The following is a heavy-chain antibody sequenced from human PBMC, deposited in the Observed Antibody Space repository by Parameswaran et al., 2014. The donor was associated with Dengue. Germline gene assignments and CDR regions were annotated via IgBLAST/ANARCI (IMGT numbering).Heavy chain of an antibody. CDR3: AKAVGAATT. CDR2: INPNSGGT. Sequence: WVRQAPGQGLEWMGWINPNSGGTNYAQKFQGRVTMTRDTSVSTACMELSRLRSDDTAVYYCAKAVGAATTWGQGTLVTVSS. J-gene: IGHJ5*02. V-gene: IGHV1-2*02. D-gene: IGHD2-15*01.